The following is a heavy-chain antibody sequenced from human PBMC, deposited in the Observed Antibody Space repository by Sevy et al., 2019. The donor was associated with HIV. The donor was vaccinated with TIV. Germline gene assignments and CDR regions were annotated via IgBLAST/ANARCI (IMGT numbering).Heavy chain of an antibody. CDR2: ISYNGRSK. V-gene: IGHV3-30*04. CDR3: ARGSGWRTEYYFDY. J-gene: IGHJ4*02. Sequence: GGSLRLSCAASGFTFSNYAMYWVRQAPGKGLEWVALISYNGRSKDYSDSVKGRFTISRDSSNNNLYLQMNSLRAEDTAVYYCARGSGWRTEYYFDYWGQGILVTVSS. CDR1: GFTFSNYA. D-gene: IGHD6-19*01.